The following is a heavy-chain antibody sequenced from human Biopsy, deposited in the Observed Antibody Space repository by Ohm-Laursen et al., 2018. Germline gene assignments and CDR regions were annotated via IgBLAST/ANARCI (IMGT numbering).Heavy chain of an antibody. Sequence: GSSVKVSCKASGGTLINYAISWVRQAPGQGLKWMGGIIPMFGTANYAQMFQGRVTISADESTSTSYMELSSLTTEDTAIYYCARGPHSGSHSCFDYWGRGTLVTVSS. CDR2: IIPMFGTA. D-gene: IGHD1-26*01. CDR3: ARGPHSGSHSCFDY. V-gene: IGHV1-69*01. J-gene: IGHJ4*02. CDR1: GGTLINYA.